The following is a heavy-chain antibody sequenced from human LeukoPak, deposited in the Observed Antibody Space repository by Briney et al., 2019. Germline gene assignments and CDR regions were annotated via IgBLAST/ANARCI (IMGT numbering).Heavy chain of an antibody. Sequence: SETLSLTCAVYGGSFSDYYWTWIRQPPGKGLEWIGDSNHSGSTNYNPSLKSRVIISVDTSKNQFSLRLSSVTAADTAVYYCARGDYYGSGSPFDYWGQGTLVTVSS. D-gene: IGHD3-10*01. CDR2: SNHSGST. J-gene: IGHJ4*02. CDR3: ARGDYYGSGSPFDY. V-gene: IGHV4-34*01. CDR1: GGSFSDYY.